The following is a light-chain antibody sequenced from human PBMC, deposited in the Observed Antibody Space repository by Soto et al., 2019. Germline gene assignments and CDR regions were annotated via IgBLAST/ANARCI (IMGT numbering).Light chain of an antibody. Sequence: EIVLTQSPGTLSLSPGERATLSCRASQSVSSGYLAWYQQKPGQAPRLLIFAASRRAIGIPDSFSGSGSGTDFTLTISRLEPDDFAVYYCQQYGGSPPYTFGQGTKLEIK. CDR2: AAS. CDR3: QQYGGSPPYT. J-gene: IGKJ2*01. V-gene: IGKV3-20*01. CDR1: QSVSSGY.